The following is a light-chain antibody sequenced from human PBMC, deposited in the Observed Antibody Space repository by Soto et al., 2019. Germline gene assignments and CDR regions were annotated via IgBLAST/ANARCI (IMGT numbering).Light chain of an antibody. Sequence: VLTQSPGTLSLSPGERTTLSCRASQNIRGNELAWYQQKPGQPPRLLIYRGSSRAPGIPDRFSGRGPGTEVTLTISSLEPEDFAVYYCQDYGTSAPWTFGQGTRVEIK. J-gene: IGKJ1*01. CDR1: QNIRGNE. V-gene: IGKV3-20*01. CDR3: QDYGTSAPWT. CDR2: RGS.